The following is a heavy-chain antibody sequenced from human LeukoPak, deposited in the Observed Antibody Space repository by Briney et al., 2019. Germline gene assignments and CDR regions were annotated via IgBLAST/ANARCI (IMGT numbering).Heavy chain of an antibody. CDR3: ASEACSTTSCYSSLDY. J-gene: IGHJ4*02. CDR1: GGSFSGYY. CDR2: INHSGGT. Sequence: PSETLSLTCAVYGGSFSGYYWSWIRQPPGKGLEWIGEINHSGGTNYNPSLKSRVAISVDTSKNQFSLKLSSVTAADTAVYYCASEACSTTSCYSSLDYWGQGTLVTVSS. V-gene: IGHV4-34*01. D-gene: IGHD2-2*02.